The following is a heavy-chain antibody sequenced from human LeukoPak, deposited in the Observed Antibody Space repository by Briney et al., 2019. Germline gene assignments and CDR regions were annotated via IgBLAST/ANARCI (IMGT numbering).Heavy chain of an antibody. CDR2: ISGSGGST. CDR3: ARWSQYYYDSSGYYSGGYMDV. D-gene: IGHD3-22*01. V-gene: IGHV3-23*01. Sequence: GGSLRLSCAASGFTFSSYAMSWVRQAPGKGLEWVSAISGSGGSTYYADSVKGRFTISRDNAKNSLYLQMNSLRAEDTALYYCARWSQYYYDSSGYYSGGYMDVWGKGTTVTVSS. J-gene: IGHJ6*03. CDR1: GFTFSSYA.